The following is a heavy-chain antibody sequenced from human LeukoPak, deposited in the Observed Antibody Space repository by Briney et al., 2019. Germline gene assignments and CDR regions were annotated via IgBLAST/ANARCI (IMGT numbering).Heavy chain of an antibody. Sequence: GGSLRLSCAASGFTFSSYEMNWVRQAPGKGLEWVSYISSSGSTIYYADSVKGRFTISRDNAENSLYLQMNNLRAEYTAVYYCARLAGYCSGGSCYSEYNWFDPWGQGTLVTVSS. CDR3: ARLAGYCSGGSCYSEYNWFDP. D-gene: IGHD2-15*01. J-gene: IGHJ5*02. CDR2: ISSSGSTI. V-gene: IGHV3-48*03. CDR1: GFTFSSYE.